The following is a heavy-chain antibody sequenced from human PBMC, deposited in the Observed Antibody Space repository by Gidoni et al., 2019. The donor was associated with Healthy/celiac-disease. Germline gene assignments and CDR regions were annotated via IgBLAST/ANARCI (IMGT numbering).Heavy chain of an antibody. V-gene: IGHV1-69*01. J-gene: IGHJ6*02. CDR2: IISIFGTA. CDR1: GCTFSSYA. Sequence: QVQLVQSGAEVKKPGSSVKVSCKASGCTFSSYAISWVRQAPGQGLEWMGGIISIFGTANYAQKFQGRVTITADESTSTAYMELSSLRSEDTAVYYCATRAEMTTGTTAPYYYYYGMDVWGQGTTVTVSS. D-gene: IGHD1-1*01. CDR3: ATRAEMTTGTTAPYYYYYGMDV.